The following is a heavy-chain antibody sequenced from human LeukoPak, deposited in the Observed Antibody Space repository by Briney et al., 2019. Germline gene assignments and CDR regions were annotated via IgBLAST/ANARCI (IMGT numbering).Heavy chain of an antibody. Sequence: SETLSLTYAVSGGTFRGYYWSWIRQPPGKGLAWIGEIDHTGSTNYNPSLESRVTLSVDTSKSQVSLNLNSVTAADTAVYYCARGLRFHVGSGNWFDLWGQGTLVTVSS. CDR1: GGTFRGYY. CDR2: IDHTGST. V-gene: IGHV4-34*01. CDR3: ARGLRFHVGSGNWFDL. D-gene: IGHD3-10*01. J-gene: IGHJ5*02.